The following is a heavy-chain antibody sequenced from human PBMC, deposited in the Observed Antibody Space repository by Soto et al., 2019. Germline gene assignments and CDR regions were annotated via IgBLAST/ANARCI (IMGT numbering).Heavy chain of an antibody. D-gene: IGHD3-22*01. CDR3: ARSGPGGYIAH. CDR2: TYYRSKWHS. CDR1: GDSASSKNAA. Sequence: SQTLSLTRDISGDSASSKNAAWNWISQSPPRGVEWLGRTYYRSKWHSGYAVSVRSRVSISPETSMNRFSLQLNSVTPDNTAVYYCARSGPGGYIAHWGRGTLVTVSS. V-gene: IGHV6-1*01. J-gene: IGHJ4*02.